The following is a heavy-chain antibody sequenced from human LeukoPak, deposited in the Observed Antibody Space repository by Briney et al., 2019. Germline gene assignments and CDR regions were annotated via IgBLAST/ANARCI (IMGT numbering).Heavy chain of an antibody. CDR3: AGGHPAAFDI. Sequence: GGSLRLSCAASGFSFSNYWMSWVRQAPGKVLEWVANIKQDGSEKYYVDSVKGRFTISRDNAKNSLYLQMNSLRAEDTAVYYCAGGHPAAFDIWGQGTMVTVSS. V-gene: IGHV3-7*01. J-gene: IGHJ3*02. CDR2: IKQDGSEK. CDR1: GFSFSNYW.